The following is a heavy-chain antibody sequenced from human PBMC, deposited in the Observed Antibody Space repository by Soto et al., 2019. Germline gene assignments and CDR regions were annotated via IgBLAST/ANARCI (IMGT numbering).Heavy chain of an antibody. V-gene: IGHV4-59*11. CDR2: IFYSGST. CDR1: GGSISGHY. CDR3: ARVGSSGWSPDY. J-gene: IGHJ4*02. Sequence: PSETLSLTCTVSGGSISGHYWIWIRQSPGKRLEWIGYIFYSGSTNYNPSLKSRVTLSVDTSKNQFPLRLTSVTAADTAVYYCARVGSSGWSPDYWGQGTLVTVSS. D-gene: IGHD6-19*01.